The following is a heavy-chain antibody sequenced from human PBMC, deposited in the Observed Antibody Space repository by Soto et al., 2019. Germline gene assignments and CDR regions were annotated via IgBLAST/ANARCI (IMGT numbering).Heavy chain of an antibody. D-gene: IGHD3-9*01. CDR2: INPSGGST. CDR1: GYTFTSYY. V-gene: IGHV1-46*04. CDR3: ARDEAFLRYFVSPAPLPSYYYYGMDV. Sequence: GASVKVSCKASGYTFTSYYMHWVRQAPGQALEWMGIINPSGGSTSYAQKSQGRATRTRDTSRSTVYMEMSSLRSEDTAVYWCARDEAFLRYFVSPAPLPSYYYYGMDVWGQRTTVTVSS. J-gene: IGHJ6*02.